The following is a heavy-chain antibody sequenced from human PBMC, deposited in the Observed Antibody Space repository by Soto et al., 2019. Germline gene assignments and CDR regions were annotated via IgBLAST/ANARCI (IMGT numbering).Heavy chain of an antibody. CDR3: ARAPHNYSNYHWYYYYYMDV. CDR1: GYTFTSYY. D-gene: IGHD4-4*01. Sequence: ASVKVSCKASGYTFTSYYMHWVRQAPGQGLEWMGIINPSGGSTSYAQKFQGRVTMTRDTSTSTVYMELSSLRSEDTAVYYCARAPHNYSNYHWYYYYYMDVWGKGTTVTVSS. J-gene: IGHJ6*03. V-gene: IGHV1-46*03. CDR2: INPSGGST.